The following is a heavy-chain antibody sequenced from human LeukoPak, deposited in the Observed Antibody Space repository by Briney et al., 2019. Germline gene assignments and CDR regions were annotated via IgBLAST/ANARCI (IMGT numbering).Heavy chain of an antibody. CDR1: GFTFSSYA. D-gene: IGHD6-19*01. J-gene: IGHJ5*02. CDR3: AKVAVATGWFDP. CDR2: IRNDGSNQ. V-gene: IGHV3-30*04. Sequence: GGSLRLSCAASGFTFSSYAMHWVRQAPGKGLEWVGVIRNDGSNQYYADSVKGQFTISRDNSKNTLYLQMNSLRADDTALYYCAKVAVATGWFDPWGQGTLVTVSS.